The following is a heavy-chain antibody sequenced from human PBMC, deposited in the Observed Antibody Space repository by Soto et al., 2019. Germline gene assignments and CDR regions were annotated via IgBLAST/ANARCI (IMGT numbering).Heavy chain of an antibody. CDR2: INHSGST. CDR1: GGSFSGYY. D-gene: IGHD3-3*01. Sequence: SETLSLTCAVYGGSFSGYYWSWIRQPPGKGLEWIGEINHSGSTNYNPSLKSRVTISVDTSKNQFSLKLSSVTAADTAVYYWARGRGSGYYRPYRWCDPWGQGTLVTVSS. CDR3: ARGRGSGYYRPYRWCDP. J-gene: IGHJ5*02. V-gene: IGHV4-34*01.